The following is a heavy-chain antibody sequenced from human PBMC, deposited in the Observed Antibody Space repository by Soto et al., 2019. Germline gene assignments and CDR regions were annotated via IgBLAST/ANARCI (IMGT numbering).Heavy chain of an antibody. Sequence: EEQLLESGGGLVQPGGSLRLSCAASGFTFSSYAMNWVRQAPGEGLECVSTSSGSGDNTHYADSVKGRFTISRDNSKHPVYLQMNSLRAEDTAVYYCAKANQIFGVVSDYYYYGMDVWGQGTTVTVSS. J-gene: IGHJ6*02. D-gene: IGHD3-3*01. CDR3: AKANQIFGVVSDYYYYGMDV. V-gene: IGHV3-23*01. CDR2: SSGSGDNT. CDR1: GFTFSSYA.